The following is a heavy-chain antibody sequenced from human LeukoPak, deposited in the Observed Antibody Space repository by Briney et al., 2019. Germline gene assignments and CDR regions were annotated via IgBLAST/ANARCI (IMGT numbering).Heavy chain of an antibody. CDR2: ISPRGGTI. CDR1: GFAFSNYE. Sequence: GGSLRLSCAASGFAFSNYEMNWVRQAPGKGLEWVSYISPRGGTITYADSVKGRFTISRDNAKNSLYLQMNSLGAEDTAVYYCVRVRYCSSTNCHGGWFDPWGQGTLVTVSS. J-gene: IGHJ5*02. D-gene: IGHD2-2*01. V-gene: IGHV3-48*03. CDR3: VRVRYCSSTNCHGGWFDP.